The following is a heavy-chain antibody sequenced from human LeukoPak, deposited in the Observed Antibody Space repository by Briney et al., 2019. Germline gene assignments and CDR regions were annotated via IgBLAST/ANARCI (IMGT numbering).Heavy chain of an antibody. J-gene: IGHJ5*02. D-gene: IGHD2-2*02. CDR1: GASISDYY. CDR2: IYSVGSP. Sequence: SETLSLTCTVSGASISDYYWGWIRQPPGKGLEWLGHIYSVGSPTCSPSLMSRVSISVDTSKNQFSLNLSSVTAADTAVYYCARRHCTSTSCYTHSWFDPWGQGTLVTVSS. V-gene: IGHV4-4*09. CDR3: ARRHCTSTSCYTHSWFDP.